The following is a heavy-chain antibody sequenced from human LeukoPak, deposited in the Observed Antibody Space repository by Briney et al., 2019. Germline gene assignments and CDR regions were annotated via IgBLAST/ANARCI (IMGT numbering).Heavy chain of an antibody. CDR3: ARDFHYDSSGLDAFDI. V-gene: IGHV3-21*01. D-gene: IGHD3-22*01. Sequence: GGSLRLSCAASGFTFSSYSMNWVRQAPGKGLEWVSSISSSSSYIYYADSVKGRFTISRDNAKNSLYLQMNSLRAEDTAVYYCARDFHYDSSGLDAFDIWGQGTMATVSS. CDR1: GFTFSSYS. CDR2: ISSSSSYI. J-gene: IGHJ3*02.